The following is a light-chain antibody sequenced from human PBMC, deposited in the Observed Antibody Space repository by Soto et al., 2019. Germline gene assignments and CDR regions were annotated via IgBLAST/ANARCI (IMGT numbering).Light chain of an antibody. Sequence: NFMLTQPQSVSECPGETVAISCTRSGGSITSNYVQWYQQRPGRSPSTLIYDDDQRPSGVPDRFSGSIDSSSNSASLTISGLMTEDEATYYWQSFDSSDQVFGGGTKLTVL. J-gene: IGLJ3*02. CDR2: DDD. V-gene: IGLV6-57*01. CDR3: QSFDSSDQV. CDR1: GGSITSNY.